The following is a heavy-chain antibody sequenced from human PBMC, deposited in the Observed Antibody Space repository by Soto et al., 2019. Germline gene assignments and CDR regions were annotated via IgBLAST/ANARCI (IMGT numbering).Heavy chain of an antibody. V-gene: IGHV3-23*01. CDR3: AKVIVLDILTGYPFDY. J-gene: IGHJ4*02. Sequence: GGSLRLSCAASGFTFSSYAMSWVRQAPGKGLEWVSAISGSGGSTYYADSVKGRFTISRDNSKNTLYLQMNSLRAEDTAVYYCAKVIVLDILTGYPFDYWGQGTLVTVSS. CDR2: ISGSGGST. CDR1: GFTFSSYA. D-gene: IGHD3-9*01.